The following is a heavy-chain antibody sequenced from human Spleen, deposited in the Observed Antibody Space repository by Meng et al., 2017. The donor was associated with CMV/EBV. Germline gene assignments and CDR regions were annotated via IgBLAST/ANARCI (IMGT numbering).Heavy chain of an antibody. CDR3: ARDSGGYSFDY. CDR2: ISPSGHST. CDR1: GYTFTGYY. Sequence: SCKASGYTFTGYYMHWVRQAPGQGLEWMDIISPSGHSTTYAQKFQGRLTLTRDTSTSTIYMELSSLRSEDTAIYYCARDSGGYSFDYWGQGTLVTVSS. J-gene: IGHJ4*02. D-gene: IGHD5-18*01. V-gene: IGHV1-46*01.